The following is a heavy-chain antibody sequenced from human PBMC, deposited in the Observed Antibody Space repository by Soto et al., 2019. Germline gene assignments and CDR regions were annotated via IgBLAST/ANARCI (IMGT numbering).Heavy chain of an antibody. J-gene: IGHJ6*02. CDR2: IYYSGST. D-gene: IGHD6-13*01. CDR3: AREKVGAAAGRTKSKYYYYGMDV. Sequence: SETLSLTCTVSGGSISSYYWSWIRQPPGKGLEWIGYIYYSGSTNYNPSLKSRVTISVDTSKNQFSLKLSSVTAADTAVYYCAREKVGAAAGRTKSKYYYYGMDVWGQGTTVTVSS. CDR1: GGSISSYY. V-gene: IGHV4-59*01.